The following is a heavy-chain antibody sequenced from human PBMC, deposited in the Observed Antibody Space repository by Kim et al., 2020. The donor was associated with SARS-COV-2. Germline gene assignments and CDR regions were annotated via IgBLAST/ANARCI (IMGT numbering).Heavy chain of an antibody. CDR2: INGNGANT. J-gene: IGHJ4*02. CDR1: GFIFDDYG. V-gene: IGHV3-20*01. D-gene: IGHD6-13*01. Sequence: LSLTCAASGFIFDDYGMSWVRQVPGKGLEWVSGINGNGANTGYADSVKGRFTISRDNAKNSLYLQMNSLRAEDTALYHCARARYSSSWYQVDYWGQGTLVTVSS. CDR3: ARARYSSSWYQVDY.